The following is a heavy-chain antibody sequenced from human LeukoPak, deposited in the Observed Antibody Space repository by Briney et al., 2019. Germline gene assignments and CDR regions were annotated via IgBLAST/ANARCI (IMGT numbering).Heavy chain of an antibody. J-gene: IGHJ6*02. V-gene: IGHV3-48*03. CDR1: GFTFSSYE. Sequence: PGGSLRLSCAASGFTFSSYEMKRVRQAPGKGLEWVSYISSSGVNVYYADSARDRFTISRDNAKNSLYLQMNSLRAEDTAVYYCARGDLYHGMDVWGQGTTVTVSS. CDR3: ARGDLYHGMDV. CDR2: ISSSGVNV.